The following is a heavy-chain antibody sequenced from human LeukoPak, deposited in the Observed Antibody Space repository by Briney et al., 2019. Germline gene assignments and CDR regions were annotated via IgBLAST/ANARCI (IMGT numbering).Heavy chain of an antibody. CDR2: ISSSGSYI. CDR1: GFTFTSYT. D-gene: IGHD2-21*01. V-gene: IGHV3-21*01. J-gene: IGHJ3*02. CDR3: ARSLIADGAFDI. Sequence: GGSLRLSCAASGFTFTSYTMNWVRQAPGKGLEWVSDISSSGSYIDYAHSVKGRFTISRDNAKNSLFLQMISLRDEDTAVYYCARSLIADGAFDIWGQGTMVTVSS.